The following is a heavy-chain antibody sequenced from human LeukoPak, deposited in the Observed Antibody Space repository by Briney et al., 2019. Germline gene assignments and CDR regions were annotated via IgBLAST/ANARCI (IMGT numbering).Heavy chain of an antibody. CDR2: ISGSGGST. V-gene: IGHV3-23*01. CDR1: GFTFSSYA. D-gene: IGHD2-2*01. CDR3: ARGSAVPADHHMNRHCDS. Sequence: PGGSLRLSCAASGFTFSSYAMSWVRQAPGKGLEWVSAISGSGGSTYYADSVKGRFTISRDNSKNTLYLQMNSLRAEDTAVYYCARGSAVPADHHMNRHCDSWGQGTLVTVSS. J-gene: IGHJ4*02.